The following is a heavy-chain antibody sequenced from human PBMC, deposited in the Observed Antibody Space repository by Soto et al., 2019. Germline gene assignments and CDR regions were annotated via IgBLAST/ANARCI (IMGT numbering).Heavy chain of an antibody. CDR1: GFTVSTKY. CDR2: ICSSGST. J-gene: IGHJ4*02. CDR3: AKDHPSLRALDY. D-gene: IGHD2-21*02. Sequence: PGGSLRLSCAASGFTVSTKYMSWDRQTPGKGLEWVSVICSSGSTIYEDYVRGRFTISRDNSKNTLTLQMNSLRAEDTAVYYCAKDHPSLRALDYWGQGTLVTVSS. V-gene: IGHV3-53*01.